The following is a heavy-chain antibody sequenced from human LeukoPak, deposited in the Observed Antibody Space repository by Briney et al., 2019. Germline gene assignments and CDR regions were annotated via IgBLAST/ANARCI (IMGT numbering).Heavy chain of an antibody. CDR2: IYSGGST. Sequence: GGSLRLSCAASGFTVSSNYMSWVRQAPGKGLEWVSVIYSGGSTYYADSVKGRFTISRDNSKNTLYLQMNSLRAEDTAVYYCAKDGTMVRGVTLYYFDYWGQGTLVTVSS. J-gene: IGHJ4*02. V-gene: IGHV3-53*05. D-gene: IGHD3-10*01. CDR1: GFTVSSNY. CDR3: AKDGTMVRGVTLYYFDY.